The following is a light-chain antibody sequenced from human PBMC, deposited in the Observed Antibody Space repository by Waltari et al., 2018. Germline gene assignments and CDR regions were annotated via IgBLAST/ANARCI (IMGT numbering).Light chain of an antibody. CDR2: DVT. Sequence: QSALTQPASVSGSPGQSITISCSGVGSAGGASDDVFWHQHHPGKAPQVIIYDVTNRPSGVSDRFSASKSANTASLTISRLQPEDEADYYCFSQTLDGLVLFGGGTRLTVL. V-gene: IGLV2-14*03. J-gene: IGLJ2*01. CDR3: FSQTLDGLVL. CDR1: GSAGGASDD.